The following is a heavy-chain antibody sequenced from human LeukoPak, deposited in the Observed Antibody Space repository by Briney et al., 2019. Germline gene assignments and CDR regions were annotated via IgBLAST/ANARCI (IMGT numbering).Heavy chain of an antibody. Sequence: GGSLRLSCAASGFTFSDYAMSWVRQAPGKSLEWVSTISVSAGSTYYADSVKGRFTISRDNSKNTLYLQMNSLRAEDTAVYYCAKEFAFGGVIDFDYWGQGTLVTVSS. D-gene: IGHD3-16*01. V-gene: IGHV3-23*01. J-gene: IGHJ4*02. CDR2: ISVSAGST. CDR3: AKEFAFGGVIDFDY. CDR1: GFTFSDYA.